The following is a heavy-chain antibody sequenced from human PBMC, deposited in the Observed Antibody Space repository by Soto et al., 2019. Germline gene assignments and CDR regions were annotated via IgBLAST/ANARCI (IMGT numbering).Heavy chain of an antibody. D-gene: IGHD2-2*01. CDR2: IIAIFGKT. CDR3: ARDPLDCSSPRGEIDYYYGMDV. Sequence: SVKVSCKASGCTFTSYAISWVRQAPGQGLEWMGGIIAIFGKTNYAQKLQGRVTMTADASTSTAYMELSSLRSEDTAVYYCARDPLDCSSPRGEIDYYYGMDVWGQGTTVTVSS. CDR1: GCTFTSYA. V-gene: IGHV1-69*13. J-gene: IGHJ6*02.